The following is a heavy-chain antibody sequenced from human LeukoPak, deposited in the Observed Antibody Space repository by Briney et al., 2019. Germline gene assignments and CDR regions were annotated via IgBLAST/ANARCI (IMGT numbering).Heavy chain of an antibody. J-gene: IGHJ4*02. D-gene: IGHD3-22*01. V-gene: IGHV4-39*01. CDR2: ISYSGST. CDR1: GGSISSSPYC. CDR3: ARGYDSSGYFGPN. Sequence: SETLSLTCTVSGGSISSSPYCWGWIRQPPGKELEWIGSISYSGSTYDNPSLKSRVTISVDTSKNQFSLKMTSVTAADTAVYYCARGYDSSGYFGPNWGQGTLVTVSS.